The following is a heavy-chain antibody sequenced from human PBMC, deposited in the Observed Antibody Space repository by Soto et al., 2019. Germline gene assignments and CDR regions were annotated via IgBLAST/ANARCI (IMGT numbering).Heavy chain of an antibody. Sequence: GVSLTLSSAASGFKFTSSWTRWVRQAPVKGLEWVANIKQDGSEKYYVDSVKGRFTISRDNAKNSLYLQMNSLRAEDTAVYYCARDYYDSSGYYPRFDYWGQGP. CDR2: IKQDGSEK. CDR1: GFKFTSSW. D-gene: IGHD3-22*01. V-gene: IGHV3-7*04. CDR3: ARDYYDSSGYYPRFDY. J-gene: IGHJ4*02.